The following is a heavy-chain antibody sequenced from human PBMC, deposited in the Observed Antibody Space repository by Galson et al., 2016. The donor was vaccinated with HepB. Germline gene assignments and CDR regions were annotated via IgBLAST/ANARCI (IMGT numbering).Heavy chain of an antibody. V-gene: IGHV3-23*01. CDR3: AKGGPGSGSFWAGN. J-gene: IGHJ4*02. CDR1: GFSITIDA. Sequence: SLRLSCAASGFSITIDAMSWVRQAPGKGPEWVSGISGSGVVIYYADSVKGRFTISRDNSKNVLYLQMNSLRGDDTARYYCAKGGPGSGSFWAGNWGQGILVTVSS. CDR2: ISGSGVVI. D-gene: IGHD3-10*01.